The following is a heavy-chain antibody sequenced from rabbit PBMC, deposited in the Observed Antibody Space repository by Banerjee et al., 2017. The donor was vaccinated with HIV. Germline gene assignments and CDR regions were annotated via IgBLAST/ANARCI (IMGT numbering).Heavy chain of an antibody. Sequence: QSLQESGGGLVKPEGSLTLTCTASGLDFSSSYYMCWVRQAPGKGLEWIGCIYASSSDSTYYASWAKGRFTISKTSSTTVTLQMTSLTGADTATYFCARSYGSGTGGVSRLDLWGPGTLVTVS. J-gene: IGHJ3*01. V-gene: IGHV1S40*01. CDR1: GLDFSSSYY. CDR2: IYASSSDST. D-gene: IGHD7-1*01. CDR3: ARSYGSGTGGVSRLDL.